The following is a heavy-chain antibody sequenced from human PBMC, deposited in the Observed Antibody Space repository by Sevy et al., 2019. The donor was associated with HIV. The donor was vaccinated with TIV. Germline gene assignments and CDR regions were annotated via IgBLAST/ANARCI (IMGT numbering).Heavy chain of an antibody. CDR2: IIPFFGTA. Sequence: ASVKVSCKASGGTFSNYAISWVRQAPGQGLEWMGGIIPFFGTANYAQMFQDRVTITADESTSTAYMELSSLRFEDTAVYYCARGGLSSSWYYGVDYWGQGTLVTVSS. CDR3: ARGGLSSSWYYGVDY. D-gene: IGHD6-13*01. V-gene: IGHV1-69*13. CDR1: GGTFSNYA. J-gene: IGHJ4*02.